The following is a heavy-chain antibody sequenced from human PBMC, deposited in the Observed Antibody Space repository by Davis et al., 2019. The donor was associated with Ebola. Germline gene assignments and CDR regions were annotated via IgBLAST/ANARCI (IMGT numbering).Heavy chain of an antibody. J-gene: IGHJ4*01. V-gene: IGHV3-21*01. Sequence: PGGSLRLSCAATGFTFSMYSMNWVRQAPGKGLEWVSSISSGGNFIDYADSLNGRFTVSRDNAKNSLYLQLHSLRAEDTAIYYCARDFYQAVGSSGFDAWGQGTLVTVSS. D-gene: IGHD2/OR15-2a*01. CDR2: ISSGGNFI. CDR3: ARDFYQAVGSSGFDA. CDR1: GFTFSMYS.